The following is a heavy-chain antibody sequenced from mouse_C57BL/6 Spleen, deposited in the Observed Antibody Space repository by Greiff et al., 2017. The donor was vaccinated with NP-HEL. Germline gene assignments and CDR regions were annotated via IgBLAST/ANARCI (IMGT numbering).Heavy chain of an antibody. Sequence: VQLVESGPELVKPGASVKISCKASGYAFSSSWMNWVKQRPGKGLEWIGRIYPGDGDTNYNGKFKGKATLTADKSSSTAYMQLSSLTSEDSAVCFCARTGRNYWFAYWGQGTLVTVSA. J-gene: IGHJ3*01. D-gene: IGHD2-1*01. CDR2: IYPGDGDT. CDR1: GYAFSSSW. CDR3: ARTGRNYWFAY. V-gene: IGHV1-82*01.